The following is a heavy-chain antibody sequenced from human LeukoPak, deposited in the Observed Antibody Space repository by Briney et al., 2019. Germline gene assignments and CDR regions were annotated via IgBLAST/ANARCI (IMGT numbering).Heavy chain of an antibody. Sequence: PLETLSLTCTVSGGSISSSSYYWGWIRQPPGKGLEWIGSIYYSGSTYYNPSLKSRVTISVDTSKNQFSLKLSPVTAADTSVYYCARLLEWLSPLDYWGQGTLVTVSS. CDR1: GGSISSSSYY. D-gene: IGHD3-3*01. CDR3: ARLLEWLSPLDY. V-gene: IGHV4-39*01. CDR2: IYYSGST. J-gene: IGHJ4*02.